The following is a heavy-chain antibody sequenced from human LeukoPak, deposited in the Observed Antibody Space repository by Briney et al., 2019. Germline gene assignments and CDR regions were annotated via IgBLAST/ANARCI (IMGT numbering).Heavy chain of an antibody. CDR1: VFTFSSYS. J-gene: IGHJ4*02. CDR2: ISYDGSNK. V-gene: IGHV3-30-3*01. D-gene: IGHD3-10*01. CDR3: ARSGGLDY. Sequence: GGSLRLSCAASVFTFSSYSMHWVRQAPGKGLEWVAVISYDGSNKYYADSVKGRFTISRDNSKNTLYLQMNSLRAEDTAVYYCARSGGLDYWGQGTLVTVSS.